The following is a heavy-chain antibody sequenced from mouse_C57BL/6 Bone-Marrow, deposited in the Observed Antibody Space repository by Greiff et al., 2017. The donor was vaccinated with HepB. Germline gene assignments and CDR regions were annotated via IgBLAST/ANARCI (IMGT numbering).Heavy chain of an antibody. J-gene: IGHJ3*01. V-gene: IGHV5-4*01. CDR2: ISDGGSYT. CDR3: ARDRRYYGLFAY. CDR1: GFTFSSYA. Sequence: EVQRVESGGGLVKPGGSLKLSCAASGFTFSSYAMSWVRQTPEKRLEWVATISDGGSYTYYPDNVKGRFTISRDNAKNNLYLQMSHLKSEDTAMYYCARDRRYYGLFAYWGQGTLVTVSA. D-gene: IGHD1-1*01.